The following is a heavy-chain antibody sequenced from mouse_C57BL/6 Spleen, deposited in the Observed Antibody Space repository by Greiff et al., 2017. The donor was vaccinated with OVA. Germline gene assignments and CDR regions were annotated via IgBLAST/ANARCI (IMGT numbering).Heavy chain of an antibody. CDR3: ARTSSTMVTWFAY. J-gene: IGHJ3*01. D-gene: IGHD2-1*01. Sequence: VQLQQSGPELVKPGASVKISCKASGYAFSSSWMNWVKQRPGKGLEWIGRIYPGDGDTNYNGKFKGKATLTADKSSSTAYMQLSSLTSEDSAVYFCARTSSTMVTWFAYWGQGTLVTVSA. CDR1: GYAFSSSW. V-gene: IGHV1-82*01. CDR2: IYPGDGDT.